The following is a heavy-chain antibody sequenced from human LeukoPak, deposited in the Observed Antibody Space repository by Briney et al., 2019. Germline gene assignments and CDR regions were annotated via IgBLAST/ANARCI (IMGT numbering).Heavy chain of an antibody. V-gene: IGHV3-21*01. Sequence: PGGSLRLSCAASGFTFSIYSMNWVRQAPGKGLEWVSSISSSSSYIYYADSVKGRFTISRDNAKNSLYLQMNSLRAEDTAVYYCARGIQLWLDAFDIWGQGTMVTVSS. J-gene: IGHJ3*02. CDR1: GFTFSIYS. CDR3: ARGIQLWLDAFDI. D-gene: IGHD5-18*01. CDR2: ISSSSSYI.